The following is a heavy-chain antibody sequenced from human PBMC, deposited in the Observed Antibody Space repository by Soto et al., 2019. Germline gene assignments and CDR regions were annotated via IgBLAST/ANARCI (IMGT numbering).Heavy chain of an antibody. CDR1: GFSFSSYG. Sequence: QVQLVESGGGVVQPGRSLRLSCAASGFSFSSYGMHWVRQAPGKGLEWVAVISYNENSKYYADSVKGRFTISRDNPKNTLYVQMSSLRPEDTAVYFCARGGLEQWLAQDHRGQGTLVTVSS. D-gene: IGHD6-19*01. CDR2: ISYNENSK. CDR3: ARGGLEQWLAQDH. V-gene: IGHV3-30*03. J-gene: IGHJ4*02.